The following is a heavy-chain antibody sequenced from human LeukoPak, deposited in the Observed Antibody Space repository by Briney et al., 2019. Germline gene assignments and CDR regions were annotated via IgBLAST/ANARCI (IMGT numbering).Heavy chain of an antibody. CDR2: INPNSGGT. CDR3: ARDRYMIRGTFDY. CDR1: GYSFSSYY. V-gene: IGHV1-2*02. D-gene: IGHD3-10*01. J-gene: IGHJ4*02. Sequence: ASVKVCCKASGYSFSSYYMIWVRQAPGQGLEWMGWINPNSGGTNYAQKFQGRVTMTRDTSISAAYMELRSLRSDDTAVYYCARDRYMIRGTFDYWGQGTLVTVSS.